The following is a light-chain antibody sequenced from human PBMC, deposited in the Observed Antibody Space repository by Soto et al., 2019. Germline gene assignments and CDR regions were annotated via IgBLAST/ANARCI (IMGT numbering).Light chain of an antibody. J-gene: IGLJ1*01. CDR1: SSDVGGHHY. V-gene: IGLV2-14*01. CDR2: EVS. CDR3: SSFSSSSTLYV. Sequence: QSALTQPASVSGSPGQSITISCTGTSSDVGGHHYVSWYQQHPGKAPKVIIYEVSDRPSGVSHRFSGSKSGNTASLTISGLQAEDEADYYCSSFSSSSTLYVFGTGTKVTVL.